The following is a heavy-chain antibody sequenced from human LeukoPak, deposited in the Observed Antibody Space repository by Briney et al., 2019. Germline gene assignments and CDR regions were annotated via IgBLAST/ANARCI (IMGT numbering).Heavy chain of an antibody. V-gene: IGHV3-74*01. CDR2: INSDGSST. Sequence: GGSLRRSCAASGLACSSCWMHWVRQAPGKGLVWVSRINSDGSSTSYADSVKGRFTISRDNAKNTLYLQMNSLRAEDTAVYYCARYLGDYNFDYWGQGTLVTVSS. CDR1: GLACSSCW. J-gene: IGHJ4*02. D-gene: IGHD4-17*01. CDR3: ARYLGDYNFDY.